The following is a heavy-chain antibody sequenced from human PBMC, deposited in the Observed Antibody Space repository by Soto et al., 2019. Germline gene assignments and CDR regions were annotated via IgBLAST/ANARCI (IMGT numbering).Heavy chain of an antibody. V-gene: IGHV6-1*01. Sequence: SQTLSLTCAISGDSVSSNSAAWNWIRQSPSRGLEWLGRTYYRSKWYNDYAVSVKSRITINPDTSKNQFSLQLNSVTPEDTAVYYCARDRWLGSTIFGVVIIRYYGMDVWGQGTTVTVSS. CDR2: TYYRSKWYN. J-gene: IGHJ6*02. D-gene: IGHD3-3*01. CDR3: ARDRWLGSTIFGVVIIRYYGMDV. CDR1: GDSVSSNSAA.